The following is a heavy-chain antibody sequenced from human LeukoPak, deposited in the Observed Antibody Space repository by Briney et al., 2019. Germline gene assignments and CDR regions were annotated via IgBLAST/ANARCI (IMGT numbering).Heavy chain of an antibody. CDR1: GYSISSGYY. Sequence: SETLSLTCAVSGYSISSGYYWGWIRQPPGKGLEWIGSIYHSGSTYYNPSLKSRVTISVGTSKNQFSLKLSSVTAADTAVYYCARAMVRGVTDHFDYWGQGTLVTVSS. CDR2: IYHSGST. D-gene: IGHD3-10*01. V-gene: IGHV4-38-2*01. J-gene: IGHJ4*02. CDR3: ARAMVRGVTDHFDY.